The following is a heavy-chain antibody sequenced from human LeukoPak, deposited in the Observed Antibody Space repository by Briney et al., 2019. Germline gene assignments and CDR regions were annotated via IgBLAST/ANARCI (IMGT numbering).Heavy chain of an antibody. CDR3: ARDRDNWNYVLYAFDI. CDR1: GFTFSEYS. J-gene: IGHJ3*02. V-gene: IGHV3-21*01. D-gene: IGHD1-7*01. CDR2: ITSSGNYI. Sequence: PGGSLRLSCAASGFTFSEYSMTWVRQAPGKGLEWVSSITSSGNYIFYADSVKGRFTISRDNAKNSLFLQMNSLRAEDTAVYYCARDRDNWNYVLYAFDIWGQGTMVTVSS.